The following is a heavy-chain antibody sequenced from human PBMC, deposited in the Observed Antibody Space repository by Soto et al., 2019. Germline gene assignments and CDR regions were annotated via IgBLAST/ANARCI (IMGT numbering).Heavy chain of an antibody. CDR1: GYTFTSYY. J-gene: IGHJ6*02. Sequence: ASVKVSCKAPGYTFTSYYMHWVRQAPGQGLEWMGIINPSGGSTSYAQKFQGRVTMTRDTSTGTVYMELSSLRSEDTAVYYCAREFLGCSSTSCPHYYYYGMDVWGQGTTVTVSS. CDR3: AREFLGCSSTSCPHYYYYGMDV. V-gene: IGHV1-46*01. CDR2: INPSGGST. D-gene: IGHD2-2*01.